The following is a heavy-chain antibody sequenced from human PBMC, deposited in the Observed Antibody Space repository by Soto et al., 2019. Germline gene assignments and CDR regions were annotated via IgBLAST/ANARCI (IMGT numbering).Heavy chain of an antibody. D-gene: IGHD3-3*01. CDR2: ISGSGGST. Sequence: PGGSLRLSCAASGFTFSSYAMSWVRQAPGKGLEWVSAISGSGGSTYYADSVKGRFTISRDNSKNTLYLQMNSLRAEDTAVYYCTLFGVVIIGEYMDVWGKGTTVTVSS. CDR3: TLFGVVIIGEYMDV. J-gene: IGHJ6*03. V-gene: IGHV3-23*01. CDR1: GFTFSSYA.